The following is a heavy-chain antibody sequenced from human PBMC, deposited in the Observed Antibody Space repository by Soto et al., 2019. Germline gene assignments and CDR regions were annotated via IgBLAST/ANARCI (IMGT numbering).Heavy chain of an antibody. J-gene: IGHJ6*04. CDR1: GGTLSSYA. D-gene: IGHD5-12*01. V-gene: IGHV1-69*01. CDR2: IIPIFGTA. Sequence: QVQLVQSGAEVKTPGSSVKVSCKSSGGTLSSYAISWVLLAPGQGLEWMGGIIPIFGTANYAQMSQGRVTITANDFTSTAYLELSILRSEDTAVYYCARGLQGYSGYDGAGYYYGMDVCGKGTTVPVSS. CDR3: ARGLQGYSGYDGAGYYYGMDV.